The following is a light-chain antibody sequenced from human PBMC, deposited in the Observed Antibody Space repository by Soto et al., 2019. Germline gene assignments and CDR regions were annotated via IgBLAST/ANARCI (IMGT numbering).Light chain of an antibody. V-gene: IGKV3-20*01. Sequence: EIVLTQSPGTLSLSPGERATLSCRASQSVSSSYLAWYQQKPGQAPRLLIYGASNRATGIPDRFSGSGSGTDFTLTISRLEPEDFAVYYCQHYGSSPWTFGQGTKVEIK. J-gene: IGKJ1*01. CDR3: QHYGSSPWT. CDR2: GAS. CDR1: QSVSSSY.